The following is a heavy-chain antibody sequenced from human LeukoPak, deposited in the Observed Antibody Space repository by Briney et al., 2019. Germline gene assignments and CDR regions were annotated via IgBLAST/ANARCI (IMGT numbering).Heavy chain of an antibody. CDR2: IYYSGST. CDR3: ARAPYDFWNGYQGAFDI. J-gene: IGHJ3*02. V-gene: IGHV4-59*01. D-gene: IGHD3-3*01. CDR1: GGSISSYY. Sequence: PSETLSLTCTVSGGSISSYYWSWLRQPPGKGLEWIGYIYYSGSTNYNPSLKGRVTISVDTSKNQFSLKLSSVTAADAAVYFCARAPYDFWNGYQGAFDIWGQGTMVTVSS.